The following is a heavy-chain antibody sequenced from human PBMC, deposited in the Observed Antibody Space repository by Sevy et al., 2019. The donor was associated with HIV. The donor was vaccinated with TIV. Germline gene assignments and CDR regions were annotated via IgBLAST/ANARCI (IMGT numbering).Heavy chain of an antibody. CDR1: GFTFRSYS. V-gene: IGHV3-21*01. J-gene: IGHJ6*02. CDR2: ITSSSSFI. CDR3: ARPTSGLSEYEPLDNARFYGMDV. D-gene: IGHD1-20*01. Sequence: GGSLRLSCAASGFTFRSYSMNWARQAPGRGLEWVSSITSSSSFIFYADSVKGRFTISRDNAKNSLFLQMNSLRAEDTAVYYCARPTSGLSEYEPLDNARFYGMDVWGQGTTVTVSS.